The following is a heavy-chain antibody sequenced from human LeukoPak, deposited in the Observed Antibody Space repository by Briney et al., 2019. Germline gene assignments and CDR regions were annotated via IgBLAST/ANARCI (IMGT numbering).Heavy chain of an antibody. CDR2: IKQDGSEK. CDR3: ARRDIVVVPAAIIGAFDI. J-gene: IGHJ3*02. Sequence: PGGSLRLSCAASGFTFSSYWMSWVRQAPGKGLEWVANIKQDGSEKYYADSVKGRFTISRDNAKNSLYLQMNSLRAEDTALYYCARRDIVVVPAAIIGAFDIWGQGTMVTVSS. V-gene: IGHV3-7*03. D-gene: IGHD2-2*02. CDR1: GFTFSSYW.